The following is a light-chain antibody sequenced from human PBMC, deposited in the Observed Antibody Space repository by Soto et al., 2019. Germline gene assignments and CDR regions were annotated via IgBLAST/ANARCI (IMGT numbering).Light chain of an antibody. Sequence: DIQMTQSPSSLSASVGDRVTITCRASQAIRNYLAWYQQKPGKVPKLLLYATSTLESGVPSRFSGSGSGTDFTLTISSLQPEDVATYYCQKYNTARWTFGQGTKVDIK. J-gene: IGKJ1*01. V-gene: IGKV1-27*01. CDR3: QKYNTARWT. CDR1: QAIRNY. CDR2: ATS.